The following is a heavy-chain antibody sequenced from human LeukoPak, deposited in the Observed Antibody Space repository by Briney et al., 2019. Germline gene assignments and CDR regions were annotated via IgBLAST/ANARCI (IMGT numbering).Heavy chain of an antibody. CDR1: GFTFSDSW. Sequence: RGSLRLSCVDSGFTFSDSWMHCIRQVPGKGLVWVSLITSDGSITNYADSVKGRFTVSRDNAKNTLYLQMNSLRAEDTALYYCTTYWRGLGYDPWGQGTLVTVSS. J-gene: IGHJ5*02. V-gene: IGHV3-74*01. CDR3: TTYWRGLGYDP. D-gene: IGHD3/OR15-3a*01. CDR2: ITSDGSIT.